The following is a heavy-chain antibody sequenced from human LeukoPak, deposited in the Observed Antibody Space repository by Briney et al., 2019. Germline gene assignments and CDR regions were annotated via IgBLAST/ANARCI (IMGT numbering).Heavy chain of an antibody. J-gene: IGHJ4*02. V-gene: IGHV4-59*01. CDR3: ARARSSSWITFDH. CDR2: IYYTGST. CDR1: GDSISSYY. D-gene: IGHD6-13*01. Sequence: SETLSLTCTVSGDSISSYYWSWIRQPPGKGLEWIAYIYYTGSTNYNPSLKSRVTISVDTSKNQFSLKLSSVTAADTAVYYCARARSSSWITFDHWGQGTLVTVSS.